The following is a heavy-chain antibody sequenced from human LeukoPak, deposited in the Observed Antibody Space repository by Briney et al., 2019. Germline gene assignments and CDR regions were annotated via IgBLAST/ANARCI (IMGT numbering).Heavy chain of an antibody. V-gene: IGHV1-69-2*01. Sequence: ASVKVSCKVSGYTFTDYYMHWLQQAPGKGLGWMGLVDPEDGETIYAEKFQGRVTITADTSKDTAYMELSSLRSEDTAVYYCATISPGRFLEWLERPYNWFDPWGQGTLVTVSS. CDR1: GYTFTDYY. CDR2: VDPEDGET. CDR3: ATISPGRFLEWLERPYNWFDP. J-gene: IGHJ5*02. D-gene: IGHD3-3*01.